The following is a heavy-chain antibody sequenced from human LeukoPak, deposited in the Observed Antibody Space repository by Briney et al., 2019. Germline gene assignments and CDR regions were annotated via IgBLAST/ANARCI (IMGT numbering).Heavy chain of an antibody. D-gene: IGHD6-19*01. J-gene: IGHJ4*02. V-gene: IGHV1-8*01. CDR2: MNPNSGRT. CDR1: GYTLTSYD. Sequence: ASVRVSCKASGYTLTSYDINWVRQATGQGLEWMGWMNPNSGRTGYAQNFQGRITITRNTSISTAYMELRSLRSDDTAVYYCARGGSGDGLDYWGQGTLVTVSS. CDR3: ARGGSGDGLDY.